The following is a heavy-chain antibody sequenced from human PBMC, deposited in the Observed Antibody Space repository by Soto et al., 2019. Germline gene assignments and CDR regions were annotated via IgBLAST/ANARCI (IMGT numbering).Heavy chain of an antibody. D-gene: IGHD2-8*01. V-gene: IGHV5-51*01. Sequence: GESLKISCKGSGYSFTSYWIGWVRQMPGKGLEWMGIIYPGDSDTRYSPSFQGQVTISADKSISTAYLQWSSLKASDTAMYYCARVSADCTNGVCYSPRLHYYFDYWGQGTLVTVSS. CDR1: GYSFTSYW. CDR2: IYPGDSDT. J-gene: IGHJ4*02. CDR3: ARVSADCTNGVCYSPRLHYYFDY.